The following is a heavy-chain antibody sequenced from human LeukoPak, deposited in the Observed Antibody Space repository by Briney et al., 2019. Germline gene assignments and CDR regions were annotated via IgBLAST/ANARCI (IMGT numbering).Heavy chain of an antibody. Sequence: GGSLRLSCVASGFTFSRSWMSWVRRAPGKGLEWVGNKKQDRSEKYYVDSVKGRFTISRDNAKNTLYLQMNSLRAEDTAVYYCAREDIVVVPAAQLHYYYYGMDVWGQGTTVTVSS. J-gene: IGHJ6*02. CDR2: KKQDRSEK. V-gene: IGHV3-7*01. D-gene: IGHD2-2*01. CDR3: AREDIVVVPAAQLHYYYYGMDV. CDR1: GFTFSRSW.